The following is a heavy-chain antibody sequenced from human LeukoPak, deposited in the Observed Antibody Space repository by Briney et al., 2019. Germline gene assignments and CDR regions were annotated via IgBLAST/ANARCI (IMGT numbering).Heavy chain of an antibody. CDR1: GGSISSSSYY. CDR3: ARGYCSSTSCYHYWFDP. CDR2: IYYSGST. Sequence: KSSETLSLTCTVSGGSISSSSYYWGWIRQPPGKGLEWIGYIYYSGSTYYNPSLKSRVTISVDTSKNQFSLKLSSVTAADTAVYYCARGYCSSTSCYHYWFDPWGQGTLVTVSS. V-gene: IGHV4-30-4*08. D-gene: IGHD2-2*01. J-gene: IGHJ5*02.